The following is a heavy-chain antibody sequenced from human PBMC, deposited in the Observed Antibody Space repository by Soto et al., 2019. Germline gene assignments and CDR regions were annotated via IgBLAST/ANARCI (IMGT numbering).Heavy chain of an antibody. CDR3: ASIRENLELFDY. V-gene: IGHV1-18*01. J-gene: IGHJ4*02. Sequence: VKVSCKASGYTFTNYGISRVQQAPGQGLEWMGWISAHNGNTNYAQKLQGRVTKTTYTSTSTAYMELRSLRSDDTAVYYCASIRENLELFDYWCQGTLVTVSS. CDR2: ISAHNGNT. CDR1: GYTFTNYG. D-gene: IGHD1-7*01.